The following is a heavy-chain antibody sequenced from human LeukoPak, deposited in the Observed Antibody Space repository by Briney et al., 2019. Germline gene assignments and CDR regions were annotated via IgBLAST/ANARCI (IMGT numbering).Heavy chain of an antibody. V-gene: IGHV3-23*01. J-gene: IGHJ6*02. D-gene: IGHD6-13*01. CDR1: GFTFSSYA. CDR2: ISGSGGST. CDR3: AKHLYSSRGPYYYYGMDV. Sequence: PGGSLRLSCAASGFTFSSYAMSWVRQAPGKGLEWVSAISGSGGSTYYADSVKGRFTISSDNSKNTLYLQMNSLRAEDTAVYYCAKHLYSSRGPYYYYGMDVWGQGTTVTVSS.